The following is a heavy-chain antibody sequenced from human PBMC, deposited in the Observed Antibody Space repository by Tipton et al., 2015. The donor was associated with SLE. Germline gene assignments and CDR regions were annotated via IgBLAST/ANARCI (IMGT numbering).Heavy chain of an antibody. Sequence: GSLRLSCAASGFTFSSYAMSWVRQASGKGLEWVSTISGSSGSTYYNPSLKSRVTISVDTSKNQLSLKLSSVTAADTAVYYCARVGEPNHYDFWSGYHYWYFDLWGRGTLVTVSS. D-gene: IGHD3-3*01. J-gene: IGHJ2*01. CDR1: GFTFSSYA. CDR2: ISGSSGST. V-gene: IGHV3-23*02. CDR3: ARVGEPNHYDFWSGYHYWYFDL.